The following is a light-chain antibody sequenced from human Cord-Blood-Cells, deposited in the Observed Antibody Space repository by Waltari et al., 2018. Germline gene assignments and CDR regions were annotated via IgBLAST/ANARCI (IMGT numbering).Light chain of an antibody. V-gene: IGKV3-20*01. CDR3: QQYGSSPMIT. J-gene: IGKJ5*01. CDR2: GAS. Sequence: LSCRASQSVSSSYLAWYQQKPGQAPRLLIYGASSRATGIPDRFSGSGSGTDFTLTISRLEPEDFAVYYCQQYGSSPMITFGQGTRLEIK. CDR1: QSVSSSY.